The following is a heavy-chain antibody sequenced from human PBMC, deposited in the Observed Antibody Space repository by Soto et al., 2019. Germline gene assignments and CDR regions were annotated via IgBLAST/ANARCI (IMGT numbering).Heavy chain of an antibody. CDR1: GGSISSGDYY. CDR3: ARTTVTVPYDAFDI. CDR2: IYYSGST. Sequence: QVQLQESGPGLVKPSQTLSLTCTVSGGSISSGDYYWSWIRQPPGKGLEWIGYIYYSGSTYYNSHLKSRVTISVDTSKNQFSLKLSSVTAADTAVYYCARTTVTVPYDAFDIWGQGTMVTVSS. D-gene: IGHD4-17*01. V-gene: IGHV4-30-4*01. J-gene: IGHJ3*02.